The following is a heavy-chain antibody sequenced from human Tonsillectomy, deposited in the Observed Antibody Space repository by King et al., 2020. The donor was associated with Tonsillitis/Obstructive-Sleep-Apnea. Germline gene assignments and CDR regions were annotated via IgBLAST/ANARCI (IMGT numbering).Heavy chain of an antibody. Sequence: VQLQQWGAGLLKPSETLSLTCAVYGGSFSGYYWNWIRQPPGKGLEWIGEIDHTGSTNYNPSLKSRVTISVDTSKNQFSLNLSSVTAADTAVYYCAREGSATDAFDIWGQGTMVTVSS. CDR3: AREGSATDAFDI. CDR1: GGSFSGYY. V-gene: IGHV4-34*01. CDR2: IDHTGST. J-gene: IGHJ3*02.